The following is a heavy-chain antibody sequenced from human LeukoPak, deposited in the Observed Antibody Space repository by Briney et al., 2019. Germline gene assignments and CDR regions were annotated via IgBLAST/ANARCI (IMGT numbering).Heavy chain of an antibody. J-gene: IGHJ3*02. CDR2: IRYDGSNK. CDR3: AKERAVVTPAFDI. CDR1: GFTFSSYA. D-gene: IGHD4-23*01. V-gene: IGHV3-30*02. Sequence: GGSLRLSCAASGFTFSSYAMSWVRQAPGKGLEWVAFIRYDGSNKYYADSVKGRFTISRDNSKNTLYLQMNSLRAEDTAVYYCAKERAVVTPAFDIWGQGTMVTVSS.